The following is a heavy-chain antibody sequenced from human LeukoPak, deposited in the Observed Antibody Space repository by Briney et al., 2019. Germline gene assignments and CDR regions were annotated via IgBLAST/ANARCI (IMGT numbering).Heavy chain of an antibody. CDR3: ARVEGYFDY. CDR2: INHSGST. D-gene: IGHD3-3*01. Sequence: PSETLSLTCAVYGGSFSGYYWSWIRQPPGKGLEWTGEINHSGSTNYNPSLKSRVTISVDTSKNQFSLKLSSVTAADTAVYYCARVEGYFDYWGQGTLVTVSS. J-gene: IGHJ4*02. CDR1: GGSFSGYY. V-gene: IGHV4-34*01.